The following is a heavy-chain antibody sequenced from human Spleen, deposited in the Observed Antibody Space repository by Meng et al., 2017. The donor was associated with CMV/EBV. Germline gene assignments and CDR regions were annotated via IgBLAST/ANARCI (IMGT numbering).Heavy chain of an antibody. CDR1: GYTFTGYY. J-gene: IGHJ6*02. D-gene: IGHD1-26*01. V-gene: IGHV1-2*02. CDR3: ARVGPIVGATDYYYGMDV. Sequence: ASVKVSCKASGYTFTGYYMHWVRQAPGQGLEWMGWINPNSGGTNYAQKFQGRVTMTRDTSISTAYMELRSLRSDDTAVYYCARVGPIVGATDYYYGMDVWGQGTTVTVSS. CDR2: INPNSGGT.